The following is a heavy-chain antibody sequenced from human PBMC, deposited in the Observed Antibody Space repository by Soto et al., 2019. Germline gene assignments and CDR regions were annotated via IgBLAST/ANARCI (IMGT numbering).Heavy chain of an antibody. Sequence: VQLVESGGGVVQPGRSLRLSCAASGFTFSSYGMHWVRQAPGKGLEWVAVISYDGSNKYYADSVKGRFTISRDNSKNTLYLQMNSLRAEDTAVYYCAKDRGVDTALRDFQHWGQGTLVTVSS. D-gene: IGHD5-18*01. J-gene: IGHJ1*01. V-gene: IGHV3-30*18. CDR2: ISYDGSNK. CDR1: GFTFSSYG. CDR3: AKDRGVDTALRDFQH.